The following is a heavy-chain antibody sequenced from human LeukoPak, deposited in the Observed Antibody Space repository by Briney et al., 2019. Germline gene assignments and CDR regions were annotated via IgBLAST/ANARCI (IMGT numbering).Heavy chain of an antibody. V-gene: IGHV4-38-2*01. CDR2: IYHSGST. Sequence: PSETLSLTCAVSSYSISSGYYWGWIRQPPGKGLEWIGSIYHSGSTYYNPSLKSRVTISVDTSKNQFSLKLSSVTAADTAVYYCARLTVTTGIDYWGQGTLVTVSS. CDR1: SYSISSGYY. CDR3: ARLTVTTGIDY. D-gene: IGHD4-17*01. J-gene: IGHJ4*02.